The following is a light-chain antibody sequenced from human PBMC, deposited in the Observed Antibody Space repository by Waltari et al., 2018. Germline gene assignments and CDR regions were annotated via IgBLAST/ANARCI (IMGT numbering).Light chain of an antibody. CDR1: QTVLYSSDNNNY. J-gene: IGKJ1*01. Sequence: DIVMTQSPDSLAVSLGERATINCKSSQTVLYSSDNNNYLAWYQQKLGQPPTLLIYWASTRASGVPDPVSGSGSGTDFTLTISSLQAEDVAVCYCQQYYDTPRTFGQGTRVEIK. V-gene: IGKV4-1*01. CDR2: WAS. CDR3: QQYYDTPRT.